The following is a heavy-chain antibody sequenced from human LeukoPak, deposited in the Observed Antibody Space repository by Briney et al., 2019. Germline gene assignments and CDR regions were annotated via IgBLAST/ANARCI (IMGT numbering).Heavy chain of an antibody. V-gene: IGHV4-31*03. CDR1: GVSISSGGYY. J-gene: IGHJ6*02. Sequence: SETLSLTCTVSGVSISSGGYYWSWIRQHPGKGLEWIGYIYYSGSTYYNPSLKSRVTISVDTSKNQFSLKLSSVTAADTAVYYCARGYYDFWSGLGYYYYYGMDVWGQGTTVTVSS. D-gene: IGHD3-3*01. CDR3: ARGYYDFWSGLGYYYYYGMDV. CDR2: IYYSGST.